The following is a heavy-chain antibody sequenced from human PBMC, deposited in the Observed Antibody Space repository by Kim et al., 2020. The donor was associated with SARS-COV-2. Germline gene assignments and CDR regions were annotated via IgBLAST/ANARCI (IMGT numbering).Heavy chain of an antibody. J-gene: IGHJ4*02. V-gene: IGHV4-59*01. CDR3: ARSVVRAVFVDY. Sequence: KYSPSLKSRVTISVDTSKNQFSLKLSSVTAADTAVYYCARSVVRAVFVDYWGQGTLVTVSS. D-gene: IGHD3-10*01.